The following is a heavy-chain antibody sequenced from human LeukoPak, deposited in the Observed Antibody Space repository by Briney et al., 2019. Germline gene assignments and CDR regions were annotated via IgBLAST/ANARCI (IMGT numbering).Heavy chain of an antibody. CDR1: GGSISSYY. V-gene: IGHV4-59*01. CDR2: IYYSGST. J-gene: IGHJ4*02. Sequence: PSETLSLTCTVSGGSISSYYWSWIRQPPGKGLEWIGYIYYSGSTNYNPSLKSGVTISVDAYKNHLSQQLSSVTAADATVYYCARAESQDSGGYYFSRTPSVYFDYWGQGTLVTVSS. CDR3: ARAESQDSGGYYFSRTPSVYFDY. D-gene: IGHD3-22*01.